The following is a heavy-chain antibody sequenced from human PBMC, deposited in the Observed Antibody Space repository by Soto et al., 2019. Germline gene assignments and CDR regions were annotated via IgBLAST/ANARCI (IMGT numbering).Heavy chain of an antibody. J-gene: IGHJ4*02. V-gene: IGHV4-4*02. D-gene: IGHD3-10*01. CDR3: ARAGWFGELLPDY. Sequence: SETLSLTCAVSGGSISSSNWWSWVRQPPGKGLEWIGEIYHSGSTNYNPSLKSRVTISVDKSKNQFSLKLSSVTAADTAVYYCARAGWFGELLPDYWGQGTLVTVSS. CDR1: GGSISSSNW. CDR2: IYHSGST.